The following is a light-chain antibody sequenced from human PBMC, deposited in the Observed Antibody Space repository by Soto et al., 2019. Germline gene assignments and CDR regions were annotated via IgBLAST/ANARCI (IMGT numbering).Light chain of an antibody. CDR2: KDS. V-gene: IGLV3-25*03. CDR1: ALPDQY. Sequence: SYELIQPPSVSVSPGQTARITCSGDALPDQYAHWYQQKPGQAPVVMIYKDSKRPSGIPERFSGSSSGTTVTLTISGVQAEDEADYYCQSADSSGTYWVFGGGTKVTVL. CDR3: QSADSSGTYWV. J-gene: IGLJ3*02.